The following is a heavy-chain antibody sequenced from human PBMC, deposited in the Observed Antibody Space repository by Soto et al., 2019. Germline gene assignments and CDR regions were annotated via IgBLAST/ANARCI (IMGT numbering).Heavy chain of an antibody. Sequence: EVQLLESGGGLVQPGGSLRLSCAASGFTFSSYAMSWVRQAPGKGLEWVSAISGSGGSTYYADSVKGRFTISRDNSKSTMYLPMNSLRAEDTAVYDCAKDLLGIAVAGTTGYYGMDVWGQGTTVTVSS. J-gene: IGHJ6*02. CDR1: GFTFSSYA. D-gene: IGHD6-19*01. CDR2: ISGSGGST. V-gene: IGHV3-23*01. CDR3: AKDLLGIAVAGTTGYYGMDV.